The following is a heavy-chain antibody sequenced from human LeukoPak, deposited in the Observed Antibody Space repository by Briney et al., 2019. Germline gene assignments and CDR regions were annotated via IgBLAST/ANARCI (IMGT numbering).Heavy chain of an antibody. J-gene: IGHJ4*02. V-gene: IGHV5-10-1*01. CDR3: AISKNTATPADY. CDR2: IDRSDSDT. CDR1: GSIITTYW. D-gene: IGHD5-18*01. Sequence: GASLQICSQGSGSIITTYWISGGRPVPGKGLEGRGRIDRSDSDTNYSPSFQGHVTLSAEKSKSTAYLQWSSLRASDTAMYYCAISKNTATPADYWGQGTLVTVS.